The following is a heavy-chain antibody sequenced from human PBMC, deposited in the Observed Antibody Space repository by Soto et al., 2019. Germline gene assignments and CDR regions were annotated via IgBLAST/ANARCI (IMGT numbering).Heavy chain of an antibody. CDR3: ATGTYYAFDY. CDR2: IYHSGST. Sequence: QVQLQESGPGLVKPSGTLSLTCAVSGGSISSTNWWSWVRQPPGKGLEWIGEIYHSGSTNYNPSLKSRVPLSVAPSKNQSSLKLSSVTAADTAVYYCATGTYYAFDYWGQGTLVTVSS. D-gene: IGHD3-3*01. CDR1: GGSISSTNW. J-gene: IGHJ4*02. V-gene: IGHV4-4*02.